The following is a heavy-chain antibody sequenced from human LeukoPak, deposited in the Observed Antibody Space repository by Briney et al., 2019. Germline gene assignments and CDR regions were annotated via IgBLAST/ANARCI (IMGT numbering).Heavy chain of an antibody. V-gene: IGHV3-30*04. Sequence: PGGSLRLSCAASGFIFSNYAMHWVRQAPGKGLEWVAVISFDGRNKYYADSVKGRFTISRNNSKNTLYLQMNSLRAEDTAVYYCARGLSVLPDNHWGQGTLVTVSS. CDR2: ISFDGRNK. D-gene: IGHD1-1*01. CDR1: GFIFSNYA. J-gene: IGHJ1*01. CDR3: ARGLSVLPDNH.